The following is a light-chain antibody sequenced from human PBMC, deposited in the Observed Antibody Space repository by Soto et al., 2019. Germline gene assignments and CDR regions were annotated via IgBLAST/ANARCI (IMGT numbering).Light chain of an antibody. CDR2: EVN. CDR1: SSDVGGYNS. CDR3: SSYAGSSNV. Sequence: QSALTQPPSASGYPGQSVAISCTGTSSDVGGYNSVSWYHQNPGKTPKLMIYEVNKRPSGVPDRFSGSKSGNTASLTVSGLQAEDEADYHCSSYAGSSNVFGTGTKLTVL. J-gene: IGLJ1*01. V-gene: IGLV2-8*01.